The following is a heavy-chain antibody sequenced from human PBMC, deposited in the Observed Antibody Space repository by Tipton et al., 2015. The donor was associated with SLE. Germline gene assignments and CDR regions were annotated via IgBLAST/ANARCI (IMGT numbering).Heavy chain of an antibody. CDR1: GFTFDDYA. D-gene: IGHD6-13*01. J-gene: IGHJ4*02. CDR2: ISWNSGSI. CDR3: AKEGIAAAGMGDYFDY. Sequence: SLRLSCADSGFTFDDYAMHWVRQAPGKGLEWVSGISWNSGSIGYADSVKGRFTISRDNAKNSLYLQMNSLRAEDMALYYCAKEGIAAAGMGDYFDYWGQGTLVTVSS. V-gene: IGHV3-9*03.